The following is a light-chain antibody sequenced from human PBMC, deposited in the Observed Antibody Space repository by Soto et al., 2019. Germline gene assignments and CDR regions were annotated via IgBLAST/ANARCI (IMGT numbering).Light chain of an antibody. Sequence: DTPMTQSPSTLSASVGDRVTITCRASESISSWLAWYQQKPGKAPNLLIFKASTLESGVPSRFSGSGSGTEFTLTISSLHPDDFATYYCQKYNSFPWSFGQGTKVEI. J-gene: IGKJ1*01. CDR2: KAS. CDR1: ESISSW. V-gene: IGKV1-5*03. CDR3: QKYNSFPWS.